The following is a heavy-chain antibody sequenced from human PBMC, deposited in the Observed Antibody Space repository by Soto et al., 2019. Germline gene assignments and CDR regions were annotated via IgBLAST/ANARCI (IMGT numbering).Heavy chain of an antibody. CDR2: IYYSGST. CDR3: ARRPNSNYVWFDP. V-gene: IGHV4-39*01. D-gene: IGHD4-4*01. J-gene: IGHJ5*02. Sequence: SETLSLTCTVSGGSISSSSYYWGWIRPPPGKGLEWIGSIYYSGSTYYNLSLKSRVTISVDTSKNQFSLKLSSVTAADTAVYYCARRPNSNYVWFDPWGQGTLVTVSS. CDR1: GGSISSSSYY.